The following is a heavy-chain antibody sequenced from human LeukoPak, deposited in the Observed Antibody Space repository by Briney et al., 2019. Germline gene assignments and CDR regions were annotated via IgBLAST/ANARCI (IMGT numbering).Heavy chain of an antibody. CDR2: FISMFGTP. CDR3: VRGRQYFFDD. J-gene: IGHJ4*02. CDR1: GVTFTNYP. D-gene: IGHD3-10*01. V-gene: IGHV1-69*06. Sequence: SVKVSCKASGVTFTNYPMNWVRQAPGQGLEWMGRFISMFGTPNYAQKFQDRVTMTADKSTNTLYLELRNLRSEDTAMYYCVRGRQYFFDDWGQGTLITVSS.